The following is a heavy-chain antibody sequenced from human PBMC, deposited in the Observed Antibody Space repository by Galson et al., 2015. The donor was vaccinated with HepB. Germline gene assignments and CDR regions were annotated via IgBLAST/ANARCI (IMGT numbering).Heavy chain of an antibody. CDR1: GFTFSNYA. J-gene: IGHJ4*02. CDR2: ISGSGGST. Sequence: SLRLSCAASGFTFSNYAMSWIRQAPGKGLEWVSGISGSGGSTYYTDSVKGRFTISRDNSENTLYLQMNSLRAEDTAVYYCAKIRWIQLWSHFDYWGQGTLVTVSS. D-gene: IGHD5-18*01. V-gene: IGHV3-23*01. CDR3: AKIRWIQLWSHFDY.